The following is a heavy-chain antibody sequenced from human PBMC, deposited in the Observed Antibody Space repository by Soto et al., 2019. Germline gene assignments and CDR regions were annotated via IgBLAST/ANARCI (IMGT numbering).Heavy chain of an antibody. Sequence: SLRLFCAASGFTFRSYHMHWVRQAPGKGLEWVAIIWYDGSNKYYADSVKGRFTISRDNSKNTLYLQMNSLRAEDTAVYYCARDTPRSSGFDYWGQGILVTVSS. CDR3: ARDTPRSSGFDY. CDR1: GFTFRSYH. D-gene: IGHD3-22*01. CDR2: IWYDGSNK. J-gene: IGHJ4*02. V-gene: IGHV3-33*01.